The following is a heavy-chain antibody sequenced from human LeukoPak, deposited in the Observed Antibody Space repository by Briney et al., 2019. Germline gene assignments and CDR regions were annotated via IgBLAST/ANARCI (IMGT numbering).Heavy chain of an antibody. J-gene: IGHJ6*03. CDR2: ISAYNGNT. CDR3: ARDRGGAKYYYGSSGPLYYMDV. D-gene: IGHD3-22*01. CDR1: GYTFTSYG. Sequence: ASVKVSCKASGYTFTSYGISWVRQAPGQGLEWMGWISAYNGNTNYAQKLQGRVTMTTDTSTSTAYMELRSLRSDDTAVYYCARDRGGAKYYYGSSGPLYYMDVWGKGTTVTVSS. V-gene: IGHV1-18*01.